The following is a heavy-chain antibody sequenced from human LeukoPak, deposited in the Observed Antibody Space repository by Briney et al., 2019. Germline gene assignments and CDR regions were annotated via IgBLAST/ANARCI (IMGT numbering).Heavy chain of an antibody. Sequence: KSGGSLRLSCAASGFTFSSYGMHWARQAPGKGLEWVGRIKSKTDGGTTDYAAPVKGRFTISRDDSKNTLYLQMNSLKTEDTAVYYCTTGNWNSEWDFDYWGQGTLVTVSS. CDR2: IKSKTDGGTT. CDR1: GFTFSSYG. D-gene: IGHD1-1*01. J-gene: IGHJ4*02. CDR3: TTGNWNSEWDFDY. V-gene: IGHV3-15*07.